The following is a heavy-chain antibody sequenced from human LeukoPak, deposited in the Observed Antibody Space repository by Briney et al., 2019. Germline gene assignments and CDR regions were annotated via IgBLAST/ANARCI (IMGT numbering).Heavy chain of an antibody. V-gene: IGHV3-23*01. D-gene: IGHD4-17*01. CDR1: GFTFSNYA. Sequence: GGSLRLSCAASGFTFSNYAMSWVRQAPGKGLEWVSDIGGSGGGTYYADSVKGRFTISRDGFKNTLYLQMNSLTPEDTALYYCAKNLYGPYPMDGGAQGTTVTVSS. J-gene: IGHJ6*02. CDR3: AKNLYGPYPMDG. CDR2: IGGSGGGT.